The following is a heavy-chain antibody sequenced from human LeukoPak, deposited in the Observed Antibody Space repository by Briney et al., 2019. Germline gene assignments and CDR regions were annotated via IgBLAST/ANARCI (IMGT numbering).Heavy chain of an antibody. J-gene: IGHJ4*02. CDR2: IYYSGST. D-gene: IGHD3-22*01. Sequence: SETLSLTCTVSGGSISSYYGSWILQPPGKGLEWIGYIYYSGSTNYNPSLKSRVTISVDTSKNQFSLKLSSVTAADTAVYYCAREDSSGKNGYWGQGTLVTVSS. CDR1: GGSISSYY. CDR3: AREDSSGKNGY. V-gene: IGHV4-59*01.